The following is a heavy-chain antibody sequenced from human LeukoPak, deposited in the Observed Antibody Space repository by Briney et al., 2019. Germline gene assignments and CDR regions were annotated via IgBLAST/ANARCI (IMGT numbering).Heavy chain of an antibody. CDR2: ISAYNGNT. CDR3: ARVLTAYYYDSSGYYPESYFDY. J-gene: IGHJ4*02. D-gene: IGHD3-22*01. Sequence: GASVKVSCKASGYTFTSYGISWVRQAPGQGLEWMGWISAYNGNTNYAQKLQGRVTLTTDTSTSTAYMELRSLRSDDTAVYYCARVLTAYYYDSSGYYPESYFDYWGQGTLVTVSS. CDR1: GYTFTSYG. V-gene: IGHV1-18*01.